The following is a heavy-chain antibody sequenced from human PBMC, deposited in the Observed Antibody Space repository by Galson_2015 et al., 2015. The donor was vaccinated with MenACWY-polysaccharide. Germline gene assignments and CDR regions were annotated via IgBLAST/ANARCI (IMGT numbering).Heavy chain of an antibody. CDR3: AKYGIAVAGSLRNHFDY. J-gene: IGHJ4*02. Sequence: SLRLSCAASGFTFRSYAMSWVRQAPGKGLEWVSTISGSGSSTYYADSVKGRFTISRDSSKNTLYLQMNSLRAEDTAVYYCAKYGIAVAGSLRNHFDYWGQGTLVTVSS. V-gene: IGHV3-23*01. CDR1: GFTFRSYA. CDR2: ISGSGSST. D-gene: IGHD6-19*01.